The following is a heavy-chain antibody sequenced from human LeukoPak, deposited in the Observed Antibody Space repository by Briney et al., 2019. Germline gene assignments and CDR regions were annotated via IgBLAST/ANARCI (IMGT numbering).Heavy chain of an antibody. V-gene: IGHV1-8*03. CDR2: MNPNSGNT. Sequence: ASVKVSCKASGYTFTSYDINWVRQATGQGLEWMGWMNPNSGNTGYAQKFQGRVTITRNTSISTAYMELSSLRSEDTAVYYCARNYYDSSGPRYFDYWGQGTLVTVSS. J-gene: IGHJ4*02. CDR1: GYTFTSYD. D-gene: IGHD3-22*01. CDR3: ARNYYDSSGPRYFDY.